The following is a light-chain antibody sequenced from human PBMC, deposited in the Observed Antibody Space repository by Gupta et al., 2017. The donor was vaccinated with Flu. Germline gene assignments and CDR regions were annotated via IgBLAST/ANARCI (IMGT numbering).Light chain of an antibody. J-gene: IGLJ1*01. CDR1: SSDVGGYNY. CDR3: SSDTSSSTYV. CDR2: EVS. Sequence: QSALTQPASVSGSPGQSITISCTGTSSDVGGYNYVSWYQQHPGKARKLMIYEVSNRPSGVANRFSGSKSGNTASLTISELQEEDEADYYCSSDTSSSTYVFGTGTKVTVL. V-gene: IGLV2-14*01.